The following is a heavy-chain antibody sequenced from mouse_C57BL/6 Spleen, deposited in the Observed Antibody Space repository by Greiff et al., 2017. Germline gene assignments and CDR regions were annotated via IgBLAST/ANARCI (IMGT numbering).Heavy chain of an antibody. CDR1: GYTFTDYY. CDR3: ARGRDGYYYAMDY. J-gene: IGHJ4*01. D-gene: IGHD3-3*01. Sequence: EVQLQQSGPELVKPGASVKISCKASGYTFTDYYMNWVKQSHGKSLEWIGDINPNNGGTSYNQKFKGKATLTVDKSSSTAYMELRSLTSEDSAVYYCARGRDGYYYAMDYWGQGTSVTVSS. V-gene: IGHV1-26*01. CDR2: INPNNGGT.